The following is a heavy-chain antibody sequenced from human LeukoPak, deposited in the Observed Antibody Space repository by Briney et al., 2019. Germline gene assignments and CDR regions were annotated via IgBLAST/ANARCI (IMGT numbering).Heavy chain of an antibody. Sequence: GGSLRLSCAASGFTFSSYSMNWVRQAPGKGLEWVGRIRSTANGYATAYAASVKGRFTISRDDSKNTAYLQMDSLKTEDTAVYYCTGNYYGSGSYADFDYWGQGTLVTVSS. CDR3: TGNYYGSGSYADFDY. J-gene: IGHJ4*02. CDR1: GFTFSSYS. CDR2: IRSTANGYAT. V-gene: IGHV3-73*01. D-gene: IGHD3-10*01.